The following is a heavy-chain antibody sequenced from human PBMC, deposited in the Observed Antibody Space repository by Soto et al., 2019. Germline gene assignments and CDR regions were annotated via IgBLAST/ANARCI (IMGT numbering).Heavy chain of an antibody. J-gene: IGHJ4*02. CDR3: ARRWGRTFDY. D-gene: IGHD7-27*01. V-gene: IGHV4-59*08. CDR1: GGSSRNYY. CDR2: IYYSGST. Sequence: PSETLSLTCTVSGGSSRNYYWSWIRQPPGKGLEWIGYIYYSGSTNYNPSLKSRVTISVDTSKNQFSLKLSSVTAADTAVYYCARRWGRTFDYWGQGTLVTVSS.